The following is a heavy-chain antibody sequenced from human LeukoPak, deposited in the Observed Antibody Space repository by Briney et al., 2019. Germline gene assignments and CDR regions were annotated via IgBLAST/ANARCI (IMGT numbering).Heavy chain of an antibody. V-gene: IGHV3-21*01. Sequence: GGSLRLSCAASGFTFSTYTINWVRQAPGKGLEWVSSISSSGTYIYYADSVKGRFTISRGNAKNSLYLQMNSLRAEDTAVYYCARHVASAPPRYPRYYFDYWGQGTQVTVSS. CDR1: GFTFSTYT. CDR3: ARHVASAPPRYPRYYFDY. D-gene: IGHD6-13*01. J-gene: IGHJ4*02. CDR2: ISSSGTYI.